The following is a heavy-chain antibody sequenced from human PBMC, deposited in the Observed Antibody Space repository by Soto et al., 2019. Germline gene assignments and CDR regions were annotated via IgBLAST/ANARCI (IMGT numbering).Heavy chain of an antibody. CDR2: IYYSGNT. CDR3: AHTPPKWGPAAPFDY. CDR1: GGSISSGDYY. D-gene: IGHD2-2*01. J-gene: IGHJ4*02. Sequence: SETLSLTCTVSGGSISSGDYYWNWIRQHPGQGLEYIGYIYYSGNTYYNPSLKSRVTISVDTSKNQFSLKLSSVTAADTAVYYCAHTPPKWGPAAPFDYWGQGTLVTVSS. V-gene: IGHV4-31*03.